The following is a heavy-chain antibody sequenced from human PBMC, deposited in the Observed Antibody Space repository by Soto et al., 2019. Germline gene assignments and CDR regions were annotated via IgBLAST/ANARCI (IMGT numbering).Heavy chain of an antibody. D-gene: IGHD3-9*01. V-gene: IGHV3-30-3*01. CDR3: ARVEVYYDILTGHYYYYGMDV. J-gene: IGHJ6*02. Sequence: GGSLRLSCAASGFTFSSYAMHWVRQAPGKGLEWVAVISYDGSNKYYADSVKGRFTISRDNSKNTLYLQMNSLRAEDTAVYYCARVEVYYDILTGHYYYYGMDVWGQGTTVTVSS. CDR2: ISYDGSNK. CDR1: GFTFSSYA.